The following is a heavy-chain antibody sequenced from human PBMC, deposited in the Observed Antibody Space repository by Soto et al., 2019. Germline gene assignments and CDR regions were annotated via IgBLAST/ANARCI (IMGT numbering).Heavy chain of an antibody. CDR3: ARDLYDFWSGYYGYYMDV. CDR2: ISSSSSTI. J-gene: IGHJ6*03. V-gene: IGHV3-48*01. Sequence: EVQLVESGGGLVQPGGSLRLCCAASGFTFSSYSMNWVRQAPGKGLEWVSYISSSSSTIYYADSVKGRFTISRDNAKNSLYLQMNSLRAEDTAVYYCARDLYDFWSGYYGYYMDVWGKGTTVTVSS. D-gene: IGHD3-3*01. CDR1: GFTFSSYS.